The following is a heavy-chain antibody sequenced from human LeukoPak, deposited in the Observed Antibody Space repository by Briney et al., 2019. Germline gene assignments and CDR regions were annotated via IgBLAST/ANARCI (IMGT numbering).Heavy chain of an antibody. D-gene: IGHD6-19*01. CDR1: GYTFTGYY. J-gene: IGHJ6*03. CDR3: ARRAVGNSHYYSMDV. Sequence: GASVKVSCKASGYTFTGYYMHWVRQAPGQGLEWMGWINPNSGGTNYAQKFQGRVTMTRDTSISTAYMELSRLRSDDTAVYYCARRAVGNSHYYSMDVWGKGTTVTVSS. V-gene: IGHV1-2*02. CDR2: INPNSGGT.